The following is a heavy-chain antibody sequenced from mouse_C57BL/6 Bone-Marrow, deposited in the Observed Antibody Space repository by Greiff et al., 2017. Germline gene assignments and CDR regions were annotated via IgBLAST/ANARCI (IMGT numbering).Heavy chain of an antibody. V-gene: IGHV3-6*01. CDR3: ARDRDGSSPLYAMDY. CDR2: ISYDGSN. D-gene: IGHD1-1*01. CDR1: GYSITSGYY. J-gene: IGHJ4*01. Sequence: VQLQQSGPGLVKPSQSLSLTCSVTGYSITSGYYWNWIRQFPGNKLEWMGYISYDGSNNYNPSLKNRISITRDTSKNQFFLKLNSVTTEDTATEYCARDRDGSSPLYAMDYWGQGTSVTVSS.